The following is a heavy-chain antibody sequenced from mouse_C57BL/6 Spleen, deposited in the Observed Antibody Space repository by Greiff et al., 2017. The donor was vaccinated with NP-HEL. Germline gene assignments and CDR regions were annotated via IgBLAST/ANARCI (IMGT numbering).Heavy chain of an antibody. CDR3: ARPAGTYAMDY. CDR1: GFTFSDYG. Sequence: EVQLVESGGGLVKPGGSLKLSCAASGFTFSDYGMHWVRQSPEKGLEWVAYISSGSSTIYYADTVKGRFTITRDNAKNTLFLKMTSLRSEDTAMYYCARPAGTYAMDYWGQGTSVTVSS. J-gene: IGHJ4*01. V-gene: IGHV5-17*01. D-gene: IGHD4-1*01. CDR2: ISSGSSTI.